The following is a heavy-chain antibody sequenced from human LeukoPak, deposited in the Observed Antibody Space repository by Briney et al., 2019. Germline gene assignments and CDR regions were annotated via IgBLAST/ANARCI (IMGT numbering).Heavy chain of an antibody. V-gene: IGHV3-48*01. Sequence: PGGSLRLSCAASGFTFSSYSMNWVRQAPGKGLEWVSYISSSSSTIYYADSVKGRFTISRDNSKNTLYLQMNSLRAEDTAVYYCARYSGSNKEWDFDYWGQGTLVTVSS. CDR2: ISSSSSTI. CDR3: ARYSGSNKEWDFDY. J-gene: IGHJ4*02. D-gene: IGHD1-26*01. CDR1: GFTFSSYS.